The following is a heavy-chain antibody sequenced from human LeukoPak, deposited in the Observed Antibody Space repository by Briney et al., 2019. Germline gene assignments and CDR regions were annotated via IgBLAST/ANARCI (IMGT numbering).Heavy chain of an antibody. J-gene: IGHJ6*02. CDR3: ARAAEGWTYYYGMDV. V-gene: IGHV1-69*05. Sequence: GASVKVSCKASGGTFSSYAISWVRQAPGQGLEWMGGIIPIFGTANYAQKFQGRVTITTDESTSTAYMELSSLRSEDTAVYYCARAAEGWTYYYGMDVWGQGTTVTVSS. CDR1: GGTFSSYA. CDR2: IIPIFGTA. D-gene: IGHD2-15*01.